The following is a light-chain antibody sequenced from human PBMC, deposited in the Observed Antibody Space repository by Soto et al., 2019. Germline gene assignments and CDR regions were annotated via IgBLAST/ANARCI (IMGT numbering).Light chain of an antibody. CDR2: EVS. V-gene: IGLV2-14*01. Sequence: QSALPQPASVSGSPGQSITISCTGTNSDVGGYNYVSWYQQHPGKAPELMIYEVSHRPSGVSNRFSGSKSDNTASLTISGLQAEDEADYYCSSYTSISTLYVFGTGTKATVL. CDR1: NSDVGGYNY. J-gene: IGLJ1*01. CDR3: SSYTSISTLYV.